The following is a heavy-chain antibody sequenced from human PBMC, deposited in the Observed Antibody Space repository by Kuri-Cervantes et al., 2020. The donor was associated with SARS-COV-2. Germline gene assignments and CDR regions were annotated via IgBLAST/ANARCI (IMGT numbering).Heavy chain of an antibody. D-gene: IGHD5-24*01. J-gene: IGHJ4*02. V-gene: IGHV3-30*02. CDR2: IRYGGSYK. CDR1: GFTFSSYG. CDR3: ARLQHRDGDRSY. Sequence: GESLKISCAASGFTFSSYGMHWVRQAPGKGLEWVAFIRYGGSYKYYADSLRGRFTISRDNFKKTLFLQLDNLRAEDTAVYYCARLQHRDGDRSYWGQGTLVTVSS.